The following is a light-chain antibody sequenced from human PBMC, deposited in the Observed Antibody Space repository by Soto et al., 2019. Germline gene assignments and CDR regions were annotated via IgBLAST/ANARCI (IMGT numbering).Light chain of an antibody. J-gene: IGKJ1*01. V-gene: IGKV1-5*03. CDR3: QQYNSPWT. CDR2: KAS. Sequence: DIQMTQSPSTLSASVGDRVTITCRASQSISSWLAWYQQKPGKAPKLLIYKASSLESGVPSRFSGSGSGTEFTLTISNLQPDDFTTYYCQQYNSPWTFGQGTKVEIK. CDR1: QSISSW.